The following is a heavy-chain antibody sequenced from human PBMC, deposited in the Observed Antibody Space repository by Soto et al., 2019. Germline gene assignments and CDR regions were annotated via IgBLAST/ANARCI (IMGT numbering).Heavy chain of an antibody. CDR1: GFTFSSYS. J-gene: IGHJ4*02. CDR2: ISSSSSTI. V-gene: IGHV3-48*02. D-gene: IGHD1-1*01. Sequence: EVQLVESGGGLVQPGGSLRLSCAASGFTFSSYSMDWVRQAPGKGLEWVSYISSSSSTIYYADSVKGRFTISRDNAKNSLYLQMNSLRDEDTAVYYCARVAPERLEGFDYWGQGTLVTVSS. CDR3: ARVAPERLEGFDY.